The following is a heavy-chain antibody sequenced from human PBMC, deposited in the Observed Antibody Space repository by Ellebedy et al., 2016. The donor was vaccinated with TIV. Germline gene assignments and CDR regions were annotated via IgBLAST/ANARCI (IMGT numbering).Heavy chain of an antibody. CDR1: GFTFSVYY. CDR2: ISLTSTATG. Sequence: GESLKISXEASGFTFSVYYMSWIRQAPGKGLEWVSFISLTSTATGVGYADSVKGRFTISRDDAENSLYLQMNSLRDEDTAVYYCARGGAGFDSMNRELSFDSWGQGTLVTVSS. V-gene: IGHV3-11*06. CDR3: ARGGAGFDSMNRELSFDS. D-gene: IGHD1-26*01. J-gene: IGHJ4*02.